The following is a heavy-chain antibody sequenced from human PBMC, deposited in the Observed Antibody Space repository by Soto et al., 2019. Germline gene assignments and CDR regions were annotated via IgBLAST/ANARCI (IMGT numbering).Heavy chain of an antibody. Sequence: EVQLVESGGGLVKPGGSLRLSCAASGFTFSSYSMNWVRQAPGKGLEWVSSISSSSSYIYYADSVKGRFPISRDNAKNSLYLQMNSLRAEDTAVYYCARVAAIFGVVVYYGMAVWGQGTTVTVSS. CDR3: ARVAAIFGVVVYYGMAV. J-gene: IGHJ6*02. CDR2: ISSSSSYI. CDR1: GFTFSSYS. V-gene: IGHV3-21*01. D-gene: IGHD3-3*01.